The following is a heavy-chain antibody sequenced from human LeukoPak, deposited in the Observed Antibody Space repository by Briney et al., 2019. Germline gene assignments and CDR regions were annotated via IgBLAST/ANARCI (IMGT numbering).Heavy chain of an antibody. V-gene: IGHV3-49*04. CDR1: GFTVSSNY. Sequence: GGSLRLSCAASGFTVSSNYMSWVRQAPGKGLEWVGFIRSKAYGGTTEYAASVKGRFTISRDDSKSIAYLQMNSLKTEDTAVYYCIGDYCYMDVWGKGTTVTVSS. J-gene: IGHJ6*03. CDR3: IGDYCYMDV. CDR2: IRSKAYGGTT.